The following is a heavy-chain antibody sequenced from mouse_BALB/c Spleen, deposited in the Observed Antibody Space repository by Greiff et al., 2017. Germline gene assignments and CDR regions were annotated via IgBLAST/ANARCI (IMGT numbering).Heavy chain of an antibody. J-gene: IGHJ4*01. CDR3: ARARVRGGYYYAMDY. Sequence: VQLQQSAAELARPGASVKMSCKASGYTFTSYTMHWVKQRPGQGLEWIGYINPSSGYTEYNQKFKDKTTLTADKSSSTAYMQLSSLTSEDSAVYYCARARVRGGYYYAMDYWGQGTSVTVSS. D-gene: IGHD2-14*01. V-gene: IGHV1-4*02. CDR1: GYTFTSYT. CDR2: INPSSGYT.